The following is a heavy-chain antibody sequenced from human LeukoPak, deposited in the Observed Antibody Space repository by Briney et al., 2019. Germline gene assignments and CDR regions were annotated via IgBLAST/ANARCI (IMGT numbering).Heavy chain of an antibody. CDR3: ARVDDYVWGSYLF. CDR2: INPNSGGT. Sequence: ASVKVSCKASGYTFTGYYMHWVRQAPGQGLEWMGWINPNSGGTNYALKFQGRVTMTGDTSISTAYMELSRLRSDDTAVYYCARVDDYVWGSYLFWGQGTLVTVSS. CDR1: GYTFTGYY. J-gene: IGHJ4*02. V-gene: IGHV1-2*02. D-gene: IGHD3-16*01.